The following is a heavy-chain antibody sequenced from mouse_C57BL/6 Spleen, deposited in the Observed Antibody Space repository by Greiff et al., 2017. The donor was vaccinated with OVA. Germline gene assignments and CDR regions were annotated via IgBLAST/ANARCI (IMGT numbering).Heavy chain of an antibody. J-gene: IGHJ2*01. CDR2: IDPSDSYT. V-gene: IGHV1-50*01. Sequence: QVQLQQPGAELVKPGASVKLSCKASGYTFTSYWMQWVKQRPGQGLEWIGEIDPSDSYTTYNQKFKGKATLTVDTSSSTAYMQLSSLTSEDSAVYYCGRAPHYYGSGYFDDWGQGTTLTGSS. CDR3: GRAPHYYGSGYFDD. D-gene: IGHD1-1*01. CDR1: GYTFTSYW.